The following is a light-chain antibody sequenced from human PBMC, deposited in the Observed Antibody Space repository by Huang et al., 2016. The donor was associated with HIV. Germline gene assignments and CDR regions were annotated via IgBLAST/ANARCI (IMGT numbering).Light chain of an antibody. CDR2: GAS. CDR1: QSVATN. Sequence: EIIMTQSPATLSLSPGEGASLSCRANQSVATNLAWYLHRPGQSPRILIFGASTRASGLPGRFSGSGSGIQFTLTVSGLQSEDFAVYYWQQYHNWPYTFGQGTKLEI. V-gene: IGKV3-15*01. CDR3: QQYHNWPYT. J-gene: IGKJ2*01.